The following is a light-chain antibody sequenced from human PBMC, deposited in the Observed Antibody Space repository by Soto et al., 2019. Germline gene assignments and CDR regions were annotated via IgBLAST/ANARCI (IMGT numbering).Light chain of an antibody. Sequence: QSVLTQPPSASGTPGQRVSISCSGSHSNIGSNLVNWYHQFPGTAPKLLVYNNNQRPSWVPDRFSGSRSGTSASLAISGLQSDDEADYYCAPWDDSLNVWVFGGGTLLTVL. CDR1: HSNIGSNL. CDR2: NNN. J-gene: IGLJ3*02. CDR3: APWDDSLNVWV. V-gene: IGLV1-44*01.